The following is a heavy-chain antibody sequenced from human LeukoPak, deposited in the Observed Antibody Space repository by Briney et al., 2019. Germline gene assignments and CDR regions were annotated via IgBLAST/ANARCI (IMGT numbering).Heavy chain of an antibody. CDR2: IYYSGST. D-gene: IGHD5-18*01. CDR3: ARGHSYGYRVAFGI. V-gene: IGHV4-59*01. J-gene: IGHJ3*02. Sequence: SETLSLTCTVSGGSISSYYWSWIRQPPGQGLEWSGYIYYSGSTNYNPSLKSRVTISVDSSKNQFSLKLSSVTAADTAVYYCARGHSYGYRVAFGIWGQGTMVTVSS. CDR1: GGSISSYY.